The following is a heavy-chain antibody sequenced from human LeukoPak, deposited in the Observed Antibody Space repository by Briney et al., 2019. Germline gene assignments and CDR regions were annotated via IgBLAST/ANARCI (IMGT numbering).Heavy chain of an antibody. Sequence: SETLSLTCSVSGGSIRNFFWTWIRQPAGKGLEYIGRIYASGSTDYNPSLRSRLTLSLDTSKNQFSLRLNSVTAADTAVYYCARSARFNYFYMDVWGKGTTVTVSS. J-gene: IGHJ6*03. D-gene: IGHD5-24*01. CDR3: ARSARFNYFYMDV. V-gene: IGHV4-4*07. CDR2: IYASGST. CDR1: GGSIRNFF.